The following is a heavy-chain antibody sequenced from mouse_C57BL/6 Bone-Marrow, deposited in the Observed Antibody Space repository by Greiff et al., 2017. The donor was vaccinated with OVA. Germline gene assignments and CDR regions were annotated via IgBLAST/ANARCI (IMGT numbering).Heavy chain of an antibody. CDR3: ARRVYDGYFAY. Sequence: VHVKQSGPELVKPGASVKIPCKASGYTFTDYNMDWVKQSHGKSLEWIGDINPNNGGTIYNQKFKGKATLTVDKSSSTAYMELRSLTSEDTAVYYCARRVYDGYFAYWGQGTLVTDSA. CDR1: GYTFTDYN. V-gene: IGHV1-18*01. D-gene: IGHD2-3*01. J-gene: IGHJ3*01. CDR2: INPNNGGT.